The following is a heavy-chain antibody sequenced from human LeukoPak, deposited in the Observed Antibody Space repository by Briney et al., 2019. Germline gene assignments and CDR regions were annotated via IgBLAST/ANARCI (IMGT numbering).Heavy chain of an antibody. CDR1: GFTFSSYG. J-gene: IGHJ4*02. Sequence: PGGSLRLSCAASGFTFSSYGMHWVRQAPGKGLEWVAVISYDGSNKYYADSVKGRFTISRDNSKNTLYLQMNSLRAEDTAVYYCARGTGTTTEYFDYWGQGTLVTVSS. CDR3: ARGTGTTTEYFDY. V-gene: IGHV3-30*03. CDR2: ISYDGSNK. D-gene: IGHD1-7*01.